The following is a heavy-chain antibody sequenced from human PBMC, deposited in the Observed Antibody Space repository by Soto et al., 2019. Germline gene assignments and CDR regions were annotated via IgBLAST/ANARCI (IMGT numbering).Heavy chain of an antibody. CDR3: ARPLHYCSSTSCYAPPLYAFDI. D-gene: IGHD2-2*01. CDR2: IDPSDSDT. J-gene: IGHJ3*02. CDR1: GYSFTSYW. Sequence: GESLKISCKGSGYSFTSYWISWVRQMPGKGLEWMGRIDPSDSDTSYSPSFQGHVTISADKSISTAYLQWSSLKASDTAMYYCARPLHYCSSTSCYAPPLYAFDIWGQRTMVTVSS. V-gene: IGHV5-10-1*01.